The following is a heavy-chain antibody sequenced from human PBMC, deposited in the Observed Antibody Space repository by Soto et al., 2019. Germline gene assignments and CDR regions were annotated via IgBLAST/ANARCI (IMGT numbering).Heavy chain of an antibody. J-gene: IGHJ6*02. CDR1: GYSFTSYW. D-gene: IGHD3-10*01. Sequence: GESLKISCKGSGYSFTSYWIGWVRQMPGKGLEWMGIIYPGDSDTRYSPSFQGQVTISADKSISTAYLQWSSLKASDTAMYYFARPHYYGSGSFEGSLDVWGQGTTVTVSS. V-gene: IGHV5-51*01. CDR2: IYPGDSDT. CDR3: ARPHYYGSGSFEGSLDV.